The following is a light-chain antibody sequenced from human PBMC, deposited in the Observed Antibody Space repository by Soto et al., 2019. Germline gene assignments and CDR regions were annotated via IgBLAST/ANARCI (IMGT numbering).Light chain of an antibody. CDR1: QSVSSSY. V-gene: IGKV3-20*01. CDR3: QQYGRSPRT. J-gene: IGKJ2*02. CDR2: DAS. Sequence: EIVLTQSPGTLSSSPGERATLSCRASQSVSSSYLAWYQQKPGQAPRLLMSDASTRATGIPDRFSGSGSGTDFTLTINRLEPEDFAMYYCQQYGRSPRTFGQGTKLEIK.